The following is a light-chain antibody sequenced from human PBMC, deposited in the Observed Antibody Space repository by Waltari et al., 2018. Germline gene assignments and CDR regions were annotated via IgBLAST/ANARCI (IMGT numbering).Light chain of an antibody. CDR2: WAS. CDR3: QQYYDTPLS. CDR1: QTIFYGSNNKNY. J-gene: IGKJ4*01. V-gene: IGKV4-1*01. Sequence: DIVMTQSPDPLAVSLGERATINCKSSQTIFYGSNNKNYLAWYQQKPRQPPRLLLYWASTRESGVPDRFSGSGSGTDFTLTISSLQAEDVAVYYCQQYYDTPLSFGGGTKVEIK.